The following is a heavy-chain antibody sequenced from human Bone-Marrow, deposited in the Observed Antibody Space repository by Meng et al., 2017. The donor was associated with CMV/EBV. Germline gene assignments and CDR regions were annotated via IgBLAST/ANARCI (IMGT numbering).Heavy chain of an antibody. CDR2: ISYDGSNK. V-gene: IGHV3-30*04. Sequence: GESLKISCAASGFTFSSYAMHWVRQAPGKGLEWVAVISYDGSNKYYADSVKGRFTISRDNSKNTLYLQMNSLRAEDTAVYYCAKDVCSSTSCPPGNYYGMDVWGQGTTVTVSS. CDR3: AKDVCSSTSCPPGNYYGMDV. CDR1: GFTFSSYA. J-gene: IGHJ6*02. D-gene: IGHD2-2*01.